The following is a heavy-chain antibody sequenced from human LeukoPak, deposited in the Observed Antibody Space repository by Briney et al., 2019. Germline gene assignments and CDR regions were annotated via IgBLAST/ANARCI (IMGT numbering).Heavy chain of an antibody. J-gene: IGHJ4*02. V-gene: IGHV3-53*01. Sequence: GGSLRLSCAASGFIVSSNYMSWVRQAPGKGLEWVSVIYSGGSTYYADSVKGRFTISRDNSKNTLYLQMNSLRAEDTAVYYCARYCSSTSCYEGWGQGTLVTVSS. CDR3: ARYCSSTSCYEG. D-gene: IGHD2-2*01. CDR2: IYSGGST. CDR1: GFIVSSNY.